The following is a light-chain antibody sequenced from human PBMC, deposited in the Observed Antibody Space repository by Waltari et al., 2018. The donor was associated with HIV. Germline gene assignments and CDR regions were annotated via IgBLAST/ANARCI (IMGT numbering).Light chain of an antibody. Sequence: QSALTQPRSVSGSPGPSVTFSCTGTSSHVGGYNYVSWDQQHPGKAPKLMIYDFSKRPSGVPDRFSGSKSGNTASLTISGLQAEDEADYYCCSYAGSYTRFGGGTKLTVL. J-gene: IGLJ2*01. CDR3: CSYAGSYTR. CDR1: SSHVGGYNY. V-gene: IGLV2-11*01. CDR2: DFS.